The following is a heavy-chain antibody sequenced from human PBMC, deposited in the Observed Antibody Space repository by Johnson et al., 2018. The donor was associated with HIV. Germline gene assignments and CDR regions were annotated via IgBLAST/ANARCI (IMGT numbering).Heavy chain of an antibody. CDR3: TTDRWVTLLDRDAFDI. CDR2: ITQDGSER. J-gene: IGHJ3*02. V-gene: IGHV3-7*03. Sequence: VQLVESGGGLVQPGGSLRLSCAASGFTFSSYWMSWVRQATGKGLEWVANITQDGSERYYVDSGTGRLTISRDNAKNSLYLKMNILNTEDTAVYYCTTDRWVTLLDRDAFDIWGQGTMVTVSS. D-gene: IGHD2-21*02. CDR1: GFTFSSYW.